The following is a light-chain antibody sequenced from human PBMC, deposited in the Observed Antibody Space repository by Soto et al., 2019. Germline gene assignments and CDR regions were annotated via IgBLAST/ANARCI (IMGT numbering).Light chain of an antibody. J-gene: IGLJ2*01. CDR3: TSWTTSTTMK. Sequence: QSVLTKPASVSGSPGQWITISCTGTSSDVGAYNYVSWYQQHPGKAPKLMIYDVNIRPSGVSNRFSGSKSGNTASLTISGLQAEDEADYYCTSWTTSTTMKFGGGTKVTVL. V-gene: IGLV2-14*01. CDR2: DVN. CDR1: SSDVGAYNY.